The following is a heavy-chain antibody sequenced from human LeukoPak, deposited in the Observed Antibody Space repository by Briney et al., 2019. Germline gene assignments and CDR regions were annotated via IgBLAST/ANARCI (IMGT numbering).Heavy chain of an antibody. V-gene: IGHV4-38-2*01. CDR1: GYSISSGYY. CDR3: ARHEYPGGATIH. CDR2: IYDSGST. Sequence: NPSETLSLTCAVSGYSISSGYYWGWIRQPPGKGLEWIGSIYDSGSTYYNPSLKSPVTISVDTTKNQFALKLSSVTAADTAVYYCARHEYPGGATIHWGQGTLVTVSS. D-gene: IGHD1-26*01. J-gene: IGHJ4*02.